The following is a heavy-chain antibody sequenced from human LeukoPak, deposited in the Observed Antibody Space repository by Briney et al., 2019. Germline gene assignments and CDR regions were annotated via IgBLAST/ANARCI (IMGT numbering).Heavy chain of an antibody. D-gene: IGHD3-22*01. CDR1: GYTFTTNY. CDR2: VNPTGGST. Sequence: GASVKLSCKASGYTFTTNYMHWVRQAPGQGLEWMGIVNPTGGSTTYAQKFQGRVTMTRDTSTSTVYMELSSLRSEDTAVYYCARLQGDSSGYCDYWGQGTLVTVSS. J-gene: IGHJ4*02. CDR3: ARLQGDSSGYCDY. V-gene: IGHV1-46*01.